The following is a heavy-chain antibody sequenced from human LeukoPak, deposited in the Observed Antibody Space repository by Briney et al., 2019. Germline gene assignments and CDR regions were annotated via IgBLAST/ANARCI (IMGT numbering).Heavy chain of an antibody. CDR3: ARRGSSWYIVDY. J-gene: IGHJ4*02. Sequence: GGSLRLSCAASGFTFNSYEMNWVRQAPGKGLEWVSYISGSGTTIYYADSVKGRFTISRDNAKNSLYLQMNSLRAEDTAVYYCARRGSSWYIVDYWGQGILVTVSS. CDR2: ISGSGTTI. V-gene: IGHV3-48*03. CDR1: GFTFNSYE. D-gene: IGHD6-13*01.